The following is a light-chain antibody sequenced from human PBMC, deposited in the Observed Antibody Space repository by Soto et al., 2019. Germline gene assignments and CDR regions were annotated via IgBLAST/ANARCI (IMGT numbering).Light chain of an antibody. V-gene: IGKV3-15*01. Sequence: EIVMTQSPATLSVSPGERATLSCRAGQSVSSKLAWYQQKPGQAPRLLIYGASTRATGVPARFSGSGSGTEFTLTINSLQSEDFAAYYCQQYSNWPLTFGGGTKV. CDR3: QQYSNWPLT. CDR2: GAS. J-gene: IGKJ4*01. CDR1: QSVSSK.